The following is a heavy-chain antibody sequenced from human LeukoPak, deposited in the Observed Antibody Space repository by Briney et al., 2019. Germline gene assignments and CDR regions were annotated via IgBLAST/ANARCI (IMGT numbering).Heavy chain of an antibody. CDR2: ISSSGDTI. J-gene: IGHJ3*01. D-gene: IGHD3-10*01. Sequence: GGSLRLSCAASGFTFSSYEMNWVRQAPGKGLEWVSYISSSGDTIYYADSVKGRFTTSRDNAQNSLYLQMNSLRAEDAAVYYCARQGDSWGQGTMVTVSS. CDR3: ARQGDS. V-gene: IGHV3-48*03. CDR1: GFTFSSYE.